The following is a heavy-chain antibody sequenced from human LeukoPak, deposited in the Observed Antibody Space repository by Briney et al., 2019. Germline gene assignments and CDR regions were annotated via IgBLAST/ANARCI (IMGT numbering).Heavy chain of an antibody. CDR3: ARGSSKSQYSSGWCYDY. CDR1: GFTFSGYS. D-gene: IGHD6-19*01. Sequence: GGSLRLSCAASGFTFSGYSMNWVRQAPGKGLEWISFISSSSSYIHYADSVKGRFTISRDNAKNSLYLQMNSLRAEDTAVYYCARGSSKSQYSSGWCYDYWGQGTLVTVSS. V-gene: IGHV3-21*01. CDR2: ISSSSSYI. J-gene: IGHJ4*02.